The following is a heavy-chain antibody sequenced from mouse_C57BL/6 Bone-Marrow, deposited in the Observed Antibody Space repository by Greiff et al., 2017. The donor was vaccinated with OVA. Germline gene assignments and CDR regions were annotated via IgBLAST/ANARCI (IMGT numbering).Heavy chain of an antibody. J-gene: IGHJ3*01. D-gene: IGHD1-1*01. CDR3: TTDSSPSY. V-gene: IGHV14-4*01. CDR2: IDPENGDT. Sequence: VQLQQSGAELVRPGASVKLSCTASGFNIKDDYMHWVKQRPEQGLEWIGWIDPENGDTEYASKFQGKATITADTSSNTAYLQLSSLTSEDTAVYYCTTDSSPSYWGQGTLVTVSA. CDR1: GFNIKDDY.